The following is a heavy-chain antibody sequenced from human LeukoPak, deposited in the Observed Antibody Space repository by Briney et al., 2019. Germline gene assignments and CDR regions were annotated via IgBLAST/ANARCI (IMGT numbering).Heavy chain of an antibody. CDR3: ARAPTNTIFGVVIKQAWFDP. V-gene: IGHV4-61*01. CDR1: GGSVSSGSYY. D-gene: IGHD3-3*01. Sequence: SETLSLTCTVSGGSVSSGSYYWSWIRQPPGKGLEWIGYIYYSGSTNYNPSLKSRVTISVDTSKNQFSLELSSVTAADTAVYYCARAPTNTIFGVVIKQAWFDPWGQGTLVTVSS. CDR2: IYYSGST. J-gene: IGHJ5*02.